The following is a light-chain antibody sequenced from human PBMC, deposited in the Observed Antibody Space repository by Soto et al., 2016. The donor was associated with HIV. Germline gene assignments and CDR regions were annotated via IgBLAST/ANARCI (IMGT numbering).Light chain of an antibody. J-gene: IGKJ1*01. CDR1: QSISSW. CDR2: KAS. V-gene: IGKV1-5*03. Sequence: IQMTQSPSSLSASVGDRVTITCRASQSISSWLAWYQQKPGKAPKLLIYKASSLESGVPSRFSGSGSGTEFTLTISSLQPDDFATYYCQQYQTEEGTFGQGTTVEIK. CDR3: QQYQTEEGT.